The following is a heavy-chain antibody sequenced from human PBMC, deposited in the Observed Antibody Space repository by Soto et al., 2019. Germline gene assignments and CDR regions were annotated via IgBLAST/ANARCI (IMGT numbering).Heavy chain of an antibody. D-gene: IGHD3-16*01. V-gene: IGHV3-73*02. CDR1: GFTFSGSA. CDR2: IRSKANCFAT. Sequence: EVQLVESGGGLVQPGGSLKLSCAGSGFTFSGSAMHWVRQASGQGLEWVGRIRSKANCFATAYAASVKGKFNISRDDSKNTAYLQMNSLKTEDTAVYYCWWGTSTRYYGMDVWGQGTTITVSS. CDR3: WWGTSTRYYGMDV. J-gene: IGHJ6*02.